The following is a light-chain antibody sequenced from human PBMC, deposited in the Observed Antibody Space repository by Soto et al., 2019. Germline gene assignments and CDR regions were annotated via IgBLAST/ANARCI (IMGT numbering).Light chain of an antibody. Sequence: DIQMTQSPSSLSASVGDRVTITCRASQTINTYLNWYQLKPGKAPKLLIYAASNLQSGVPSRFSGSGSGTDFTLIISSLQPEDFATYYCQESYSTVGYTFGQGTQLEIK. CDR3: QESYSTVGYT. V-gene: IGKV1-39*01. CDR1: QTINTY. J-gene: IGKJ2*01. CDR2: AAS.